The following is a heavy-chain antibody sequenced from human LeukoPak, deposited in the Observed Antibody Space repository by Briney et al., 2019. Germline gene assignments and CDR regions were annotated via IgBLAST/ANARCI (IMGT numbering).Heavy chain of an antibody. CDR1: GGSISSSY. CDR3: AKDHRAHYGDYDTTLDAFDI. J-gene: IGHJ3*02. CDR2: ISGSGGST. D-gene: IGHD4-17*01. V-gene: IGHV3-23*01. Sequence: PSETLSLTCTVSGGSISSSYCSWVRQAPGKGLEWVSAISGSGGSTYYADSVKGRFTISRDNSKNMLYLQMNSLRAEDTAVYYCAKDHRAHYGDYDTTLDAFDIWGQGTMVTVSS.